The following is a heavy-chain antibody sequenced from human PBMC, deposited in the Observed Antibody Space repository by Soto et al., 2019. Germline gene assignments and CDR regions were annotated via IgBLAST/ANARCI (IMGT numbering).Heavy chain of an antibody. CDR2: IYYSGST. V-gene: IGHV4-59*01. CDR1: GGSISSYY. D-gene: IGHD3-16*01. J-gene: IGHJ4*02. Sequence: QVQLQESGPGLVKPSETLSLTCTVSGGSISSYYWSWIRQPPGKGLEWIGYIYYSGSTNYNPSLKSRVTISVETSKNQFSLKLSSVTAADTAVYYCARGLEEFGNQFDYWGQGTLVTVSS. CDR3: ARGLEEFGNQFDY.